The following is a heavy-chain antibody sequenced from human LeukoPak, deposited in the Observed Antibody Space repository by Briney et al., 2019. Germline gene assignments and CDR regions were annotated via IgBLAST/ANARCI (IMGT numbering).Heavy chain of an antibody. J-gene: IGHJ4*02. CDR1: GFTFSSNF. D-gene: IGHD2-15*01. CDR2: ISSSSSYI. CDR3: ARGGYCSGGICYSVYYFDY. V-gene: IGHV3-21*01. Sequence: GGSLRLSCAASGFTFSSNFTSWVRQAPGKGLEWVSSISSSSSYIYYADSVKGRFTISRDNAKNSLYLQMNSLRAEDTAVYYCARGGYCSGGICYSVYYFDYWGQGTLVTVSS.